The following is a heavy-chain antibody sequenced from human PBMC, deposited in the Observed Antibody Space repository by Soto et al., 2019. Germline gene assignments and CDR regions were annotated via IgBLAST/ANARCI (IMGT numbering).Heavy chain of an antibody. D-gene: IGHD3-10*01. J-gene: IGHJ4*02. Sequence: QVQLVESGGGVVQPGRSLRLSCAASGFTFSSYGMHWVRQAPGKGLEWVAVISYDGSNKYYADSVKGRFTISRDNSKNTLYLQMNSLRAEDTAVYYCAKDQVTMVRGGLWGQGTLVTVSS. CDR1: GFTFSSYG. CDR2: ISYDGSNK. CDR3: AKDQVTMVRGGL. V-gene: IGHV3-30*18.